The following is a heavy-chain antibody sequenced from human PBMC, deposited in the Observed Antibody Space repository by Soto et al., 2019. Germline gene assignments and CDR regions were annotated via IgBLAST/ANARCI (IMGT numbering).Heavy chain of an antibody. V-gene: IGHV1-2*02. CDR3: GRDDYGIFPY. D-gene: IGHD3-10*01. CDR1: GYSISAYY. J-gene: IGHJ4*02. CDR2: IYPKNGGT. Sequence: QVQLVQSGTEVKKPGASVKVSCQASGYSISAYYIHWVRQAPGQGLEWMGWIYPKNGGTVSAQKFQGRLTMTRDTSISTVDMDLSGLTSDDTALYYCGRDDYGIFPYWGQGSLVTVSS.